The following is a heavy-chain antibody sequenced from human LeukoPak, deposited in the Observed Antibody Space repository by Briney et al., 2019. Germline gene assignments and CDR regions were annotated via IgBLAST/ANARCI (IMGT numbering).Heavy chain of an antibody. CDR3: ARDAASMPTYYFDY. Sequence: PGGSLRLSCAASGFTVSSNYMSWVRQAPGKGLEWVSVIYSGGSTYYADSVKGRFTISRDNSKNTLYLQMNSLRAEDTAVYYCARDAASMPTYYFDYWGQGTLVTVSS. J-gene: IGHJ4*02. CDR2: IYSGGST. V-gene: IGHV3-53*05. CDR1: GFTVSSNY. D-gene: IGHD2/OR15-2a*01.